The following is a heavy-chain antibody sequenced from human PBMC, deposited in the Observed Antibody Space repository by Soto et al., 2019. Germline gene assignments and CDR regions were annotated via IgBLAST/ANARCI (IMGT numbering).Heavy chain of an antibody. CDR2: ISGSGGST. CDR3: AKGGPYGPSIDY. D-gene: IGHD3-10*01. J-gene: IGHJ4*02. CDR1: GFTFSSYA. Sequence: LRLSCAASGFTFSSYAMSWVRQAPGRGLEWVSAISGSGGSTYYADSVKGRFTISRDNSKNTLYLQMNSLRAEDTAVYYCAKGGPYGPSIDYWGQGTLVTAPQ. V-gene: IGHV3-23*01.